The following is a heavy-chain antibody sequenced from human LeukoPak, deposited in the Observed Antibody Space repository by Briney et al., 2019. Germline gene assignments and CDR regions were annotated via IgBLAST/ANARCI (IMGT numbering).Heavy chain of an antibody. D-gene: IGHD3-22*01. CDR3: ARDHYYDSKGWFDP. V-gene: IGHV1-18*04. CDR1: GYSLTSYF. Sequence: ASVTVSCTASGYSLTSYFMHWVRQAPGQGLEWMGWIHTYNGHTTNAQKLQGRVTMTTDTSTSTAYMELRSLRSDDTAVYYCARDHYYDSKGWFDPWGQGTLVTVSS. CDR2: IHTYNGHT. J-gene: IGHJ5*02.